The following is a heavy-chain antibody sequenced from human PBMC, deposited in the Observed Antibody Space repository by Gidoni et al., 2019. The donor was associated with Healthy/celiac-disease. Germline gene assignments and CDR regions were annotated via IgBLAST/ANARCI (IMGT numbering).Heavy chain of an antibody. Sequence: EVQLVQSGAEVKKPGESLKISCKGYGYSFTSYWIGWVRQMPGKGLEWMGIIYPGDSDTRYSPSFQGQVTISADKSISTAYLQWSSLKALDTAMYYCARLGLGGYYYDSSGYYYFDYWGQGTLVTVSS. V-gene: IGHV5-51*03. CDR3: ARLGLGGYYYDSSGYYYFDY. D-gene: IGHD3-22*01. CDR1: GYSFTSYW. CDR2: IYPGDSDT. J-gene: IGHJ4*02.